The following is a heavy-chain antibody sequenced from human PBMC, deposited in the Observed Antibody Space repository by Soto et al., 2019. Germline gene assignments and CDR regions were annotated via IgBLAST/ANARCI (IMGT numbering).Heavy chain of an antibody. CDR3: AREAEELTSNLDY. V-gene: IGHV3-21*06. D-gene: IGHD1-26*01. CDR1: GFTFTRYS. J-gene: IGHJ4*02. CDR2: ISSTTNYI. Sequence: VWSMRLSCAASGFTFTRYSMNWVRQAPGKGLEWVSSISSTTNYIYYGDSMKGRFTISRDNAKNSLYLEMNSLRAEDTAGYYCAREAEELTSNLDYWGQGTRVTVS.